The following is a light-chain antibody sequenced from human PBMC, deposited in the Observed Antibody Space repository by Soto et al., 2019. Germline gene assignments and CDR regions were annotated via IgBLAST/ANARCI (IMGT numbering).Light chain of an antibody. CDR1: QNIANY. CDR3: QQRSNWPPYT. CDR2: DAS. J-gene: IGKJ2*01. Sequence: DMVLTQSPATLSLSRGERASLSCSTSQNIANYVAWYQQRPGQAPRLLIYDASTRATGIPARFSGSGSGTDFTLTISSLEPEDVAVYYCQQRSNWPPYTFGQGTK. V-gene: IGKV3-11*01.